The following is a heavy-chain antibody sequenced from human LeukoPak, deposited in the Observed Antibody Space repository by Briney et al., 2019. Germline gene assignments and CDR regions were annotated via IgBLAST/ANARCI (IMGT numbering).Heavy chain of an antibody. V-gene: IGHV1-69*13. D-gene: IGHD6-13*01. CDR3: AKGSAAAGSVVVIIDY. J-gene: IGHJ4*02. CDR2: IIPIFGTA. Sequence: SVKVSCKASGGTFSSYAISWVRQAPGQGLEWMGGIIPIFGTANYAQKFQGRVTITADESTSTAYMELSSLRSEDTAVYYCAKGSAAAGSVVVIIDYWGQGTLVTVSS. CDR1: GGTFSSYA.